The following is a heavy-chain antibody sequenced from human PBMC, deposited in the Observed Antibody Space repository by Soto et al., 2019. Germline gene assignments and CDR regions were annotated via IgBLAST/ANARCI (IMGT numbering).Heavy chain of an antibody. V-gene: IGHV3-23*01. CDR3: AREGITMVRGVDY. Sequence: EVQLLESGGGLVQPGGSLRLSCAASGFTFSSYAMSWVRQAPGKGLEWVSAISGSGGSTYYSDSVKGRFTISRDNSKNTLYLQMISVRAEYTAVYYCAREGITMVRGVDYWGQGPVVTACS. CDR1: GFTFSSYA. CDR2: ISGSGGST. J-gene: IGHJ4*02. D-gene: IGHD3-10*01.